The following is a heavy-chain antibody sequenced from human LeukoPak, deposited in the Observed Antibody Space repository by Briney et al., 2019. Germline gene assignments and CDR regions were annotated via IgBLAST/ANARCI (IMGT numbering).Heavy chain of an antibody. V-gene: IGHV4-61*02. Sequence: SETLSLTCTVSGGSISSGSYYWSWIRQPAGKGLEWIGRIYTSGSTNYNPSLKSRVTISVDTSKNQFSLKLSYVTAADTAVYYCARAKPDYYDSSGYYGNWFDPWGQGTLVTVSS. D-gene: IGHD3-22*01. CDR1: GGSISSGSYY. CDR2: IYTSGST. CDR3: ARAKPDYYDSSGYYGNWFDP. J-gene: IGHJ5*02.